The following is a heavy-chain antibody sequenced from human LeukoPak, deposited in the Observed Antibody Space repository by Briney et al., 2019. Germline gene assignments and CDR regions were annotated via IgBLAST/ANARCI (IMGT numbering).Heavy chain of an antibody. CDR3: AKTQYYYDSSGYYHLIDY. Sequence: TGGSLRLSCAASGFTFSSYAMSWVRQAPGKGLEWVSAISGSGGSTYYADSVKGRFTISRDNSKNTLYLQMNSLRAEDTAVYYCAKTQYYYDSSGYYHLIDYWGQGTLVTVSS. V-gene: IGHV3-23*01. J-gene: IGHJ4*02. CDR1: GFTFSSYA. D-gene: IGHD3-22*01. CDR2: ISGSGGST.